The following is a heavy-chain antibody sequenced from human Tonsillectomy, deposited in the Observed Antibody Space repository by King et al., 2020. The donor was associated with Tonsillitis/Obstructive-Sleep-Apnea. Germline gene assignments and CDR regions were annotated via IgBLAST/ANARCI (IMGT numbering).Heavy chain of an antibody. J-gene: IGHJ4*02. D-gene: IGHD4-17*01. CDR2: IDWDEDK. Sequence: VTLKESGPALVKPTQTLTLTCTFSGFSLSTSGMCVSWIRQPPGKALEWLARIDWDEDKYYSTSLKTRLTISRDTSKHQVVLTMTNMDPVDTATYYCARIRVGFGDYFFDFWGQGTLVTVSS. CDR3: ARIRVGFGDYFFDF. V-gene: IGHV2-70*11. CDR1: GFSLSTSGMC.